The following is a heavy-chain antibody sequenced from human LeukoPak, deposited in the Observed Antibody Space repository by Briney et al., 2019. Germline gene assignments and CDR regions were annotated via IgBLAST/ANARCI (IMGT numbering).Heavy chain of an antibody. Sequence: PGGSLRLSCAASGFTFSSYAMTWVRQAPGKGLEWVSLISDSGAKTYYADSVKGRFTISRDNSKNTLYLQMNGLRAEDTALYYCAKDSRFCNGGECYGWFDPWGQGTLVTVSS. CDR2: ISDSGAKT. J-gene: IGHJ5*02. D-gene: IGHD2-8*02. CDR1: GFTFSSYA. V-gene: IGHV3-23*01. CDR3: AKDSRFCNGGECYGWFDP.